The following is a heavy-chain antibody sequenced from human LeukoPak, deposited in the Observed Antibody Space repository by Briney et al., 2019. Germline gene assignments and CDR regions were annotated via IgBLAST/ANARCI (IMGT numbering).Heavy chain of an antibody. Sequence: GGSLRLSCAASGFTFSSYGMHWVRQAPGKGLEWVAFIRYDGSNKYYADSVKGRFTISRDNSKNTLYLQMNSLRAEDTAVYYCARGRGYSYVIHDYWGQGTLVTVSS. CDR2: IRYDGSNK. CDR3: ARGRGYSYVIHDY. V-gene: IGHV3-30*02. D-gene: IGHD5-18*01. CDR1: GFTFSSYG. J-gene: IGHJ4*02.